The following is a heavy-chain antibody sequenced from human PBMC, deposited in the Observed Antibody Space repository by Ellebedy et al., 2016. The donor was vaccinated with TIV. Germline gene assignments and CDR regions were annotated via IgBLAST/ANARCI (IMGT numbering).Heavy chain of an antibody. V-gene: IGHV3-21*04. CDR1: GFTFSSYS. CDR3: ARTPDLTGNLFDY. D-gene: IGHD7-27*01. J-gene: IGHJ4*02. Sequence: GGSLRLSCAASGFTFSSYSMNWVRQAPGKGLEWVSSISSSSSYIYYADSVKGRFTISRDNAKNSLYLQMNSLRAEDTAVYYCARTPDLTGNLFDYWGLGTLVTVSS. CDR2: ISSSSSYI.